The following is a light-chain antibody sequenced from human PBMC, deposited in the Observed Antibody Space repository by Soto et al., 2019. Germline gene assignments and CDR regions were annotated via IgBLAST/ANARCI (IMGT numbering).Light chain of an antibody. CDR1: SSDVGGYNY. CDR3: SSYTSSSTLV. J-gene: IGLJ2*01. CDR2: EFS. V-gene: IGLV2-14*01. Sequence: QAVVTQPASVSGSPGQSITISCTGTSSDVGGYNYVSWYQQHPGKAPKLMIYEFSNRPSGVSNRFSGSKSGNTASLTISGLQAEDEADYYCSSYTSSSTLVFGGGTQLTVL.